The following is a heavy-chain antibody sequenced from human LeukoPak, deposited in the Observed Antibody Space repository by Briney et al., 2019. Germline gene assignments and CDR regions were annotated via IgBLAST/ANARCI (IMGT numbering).Heavy chain of an antibody. CDR1: GGSISSYY. D-gene: IGHD1-14*01. J-gene: IGHJ4*02. CDR3: ARDRTGDGDFDY. CDR2: MYYRGST. V-gene: IGHV4-59*12. Sequence: SETLSLTCAVSGGSISSYYWNWIRQPPGKGLEWIGYMYYRGSTNYNPSLKSRVTMPVDTSKNQFSLKLSSVTAADTAVYYCARDRTGDGDFDYWGQGTLVTVSS.